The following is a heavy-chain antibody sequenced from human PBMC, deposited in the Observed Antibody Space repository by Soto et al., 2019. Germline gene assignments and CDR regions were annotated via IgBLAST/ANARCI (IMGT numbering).Heavy chain of an antibody. CDR2: IYYSGVT. V-gene: IGHV4-59*01. J-gene: IGHJ5*02. CDR3: ARVAADIASWLDP. Sequence: QGQLQESGPGLVKPSETLSLTCTVSGDSISTYNWGWIRQPPGKGLEWIGCIYYSGVTNYNPSLKRRVTISVDTPRNQLSLKLNSVTAADTAVYYCARVAADIASWLDPWGQGTLVTVSS. CDR1: GDSISTYN. D-gene: IGHD5-12*01.